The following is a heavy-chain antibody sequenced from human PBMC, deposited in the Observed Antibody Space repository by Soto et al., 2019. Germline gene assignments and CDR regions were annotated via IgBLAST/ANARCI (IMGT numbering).Heavy chain of an antibody. CDR1: GFSLSNARMG. V-gene: IGHV2-26*01. J-gene: IGHJ5*02. Sequence: QVTLKESGPVLVKPTGTLTLTCTVSGFSLSNARMGVSWIRQPPGKALEWLAHIFSNDEKSYSTSLKTRLTISKEPSKSQVVLTMTHMDPVDTATYYCARYMYSSSWWFDPWGQGTLVTVSS. CDR2: IFSNDEK. CDR3: ARYMYSSSWWFDP. D-gene: IGHD6-13*01.